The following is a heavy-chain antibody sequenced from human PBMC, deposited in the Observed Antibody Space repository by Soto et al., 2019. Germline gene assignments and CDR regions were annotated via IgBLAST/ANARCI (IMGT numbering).Heavy chain of an antibody. V-gene: IGHV1-69*11. D-gene: IGHD3-16*02. Sequence: QVHLVQSGTEVKKPGSSVKVSCKASGGTFSSSGFSWVRQAPGQGLEWMGMIVPSLDTTNYAQKFQARVTITADEVTSTAYMELRSVRSEDTAVYYCAIWPQPRYTADPCAVDVCGQWTRVIVSS. CDR2: IVPSLDTT. CDR3: AIWPQPRYTADPCAVDV. J-gene: IGHJ6*02. CDR1: GGTFSSSG.